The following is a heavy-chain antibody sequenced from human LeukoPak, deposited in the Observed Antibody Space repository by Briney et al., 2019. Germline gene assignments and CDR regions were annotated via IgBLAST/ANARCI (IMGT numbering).Heavy chain of an antibody. CDR3: ARASSIQLWFPFDY. CDR1: GGSFSGYY. CDR2: INHSGST. D-gene: IGHD5-18*01. V-gene: IGHV4-34*01. J-gene: IGHJ4*02. Sequence: SETLSLTCAVYGGSFSGYYWSWIRQPPGKGLEWIGEINHSGSTNYNPSLKSRVTISVDTSKNQFSLKLSSVTAADTAVYYCARASSIQLWFPFDYWGQGTLVTVSS.